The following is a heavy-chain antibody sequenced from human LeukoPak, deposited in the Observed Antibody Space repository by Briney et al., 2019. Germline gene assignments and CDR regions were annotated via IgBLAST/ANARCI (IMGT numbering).Heavy chain of an antibody. CDR3: ASSTVTSREWRY. J-gene: IGHJ4*02. CDR1: GGSISSGGYY. D-gene: IGHD4-17*01. V-gene: IGHV4-31*03. CDR2: IYYSGST. Sequence: SETLSLTCTVSGGSISSGGYYWSWIRQHPGKGLEWIGYIYYSGSTYYNPSLKSRVTISVDTSKNQFSLKLSSVTAADTAVYYCASSTVTSREWRYWGQGTLVTVSS.